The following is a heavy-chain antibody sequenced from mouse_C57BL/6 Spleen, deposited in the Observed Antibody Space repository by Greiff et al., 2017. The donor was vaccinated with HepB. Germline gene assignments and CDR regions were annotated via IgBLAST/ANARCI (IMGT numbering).Heavy chain of an antibody. CDR3: ARSADYDWFAY. CDR2: INPSSGYT. Sequence: QVQLKQSGAELARPGASVKMSCKASGYTFTSYTMHWVKQRPGQGLEWIGYINPSSGYTKYNQKFKDKATLTADKSSSTAYMQLSSLTSEDSAVYYCARSADYDWFAYWGQGTLVTVSA. J-gene: IGHJ3*01. V-gene: IGHV1-4*01. D-gene: IGHD2-4*01. CDR1: GYTFTSYT.